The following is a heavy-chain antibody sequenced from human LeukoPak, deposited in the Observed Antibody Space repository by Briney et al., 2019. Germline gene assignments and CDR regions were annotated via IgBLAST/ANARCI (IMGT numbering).Heavy chain of an antibody. CDR2: INPNSGGT. Sequence: ASVKVSCKASGYTFTGYYMHWVRQAPGQGLEWMGWINPNSGGTNYAQKFQGRVTMTRDTSISTAYMELSRLRSDDTAVYYCASVLYSSSWYLGYWGQGTLVTVSS. J-gene: IGHJ4*02. CDR3: ASVLYSSSWYLGY. V-gene: IGHV1-2*02. D-gene: IGHD6-13*01. CDR1: GYTFTGYY.